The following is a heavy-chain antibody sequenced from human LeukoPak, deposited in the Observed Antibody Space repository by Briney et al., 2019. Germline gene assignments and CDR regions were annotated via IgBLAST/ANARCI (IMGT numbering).Heavy chain of an antibody. Sequence: PGGSLRLSXAASGFTFSSNSMNWVSQAPGKGLEWVSSISGSGTYIYYADSVKGRFTISRDNAKNSVYLQMNSLRAEDTAVYYYARDLAYCGGDCGHWGQGTLVTVSP. J-gene: IGHJ4*02. CDR3: ARDLAYCGGDCGH. V-gene: IGHV3-21*01. CDR1: GFTFSSNS. D-gene: IGHD2-21*01. CDR2: ISGSGTYI.